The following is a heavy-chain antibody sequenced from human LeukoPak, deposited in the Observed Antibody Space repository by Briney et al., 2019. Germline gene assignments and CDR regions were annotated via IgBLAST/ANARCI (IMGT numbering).Heavy chain of an antibody. CDR3: ARGRTVGYCSGGSCRDETFDP. CDR2: INPSGGST. V-gene: IGHV1-46*01. CDR1: GYTFTSYY. Sequence: ASVKVSCKASGYTFTSYYMHWVRQAPGQGLEWMGVINPSGGSTSYAQKFQGRVTMTTDTSTSTAYMELRSLRSDDTAVYYCARGRTVGYCSGGSCRDETFDPWGQGTLVTVSS. J-gene: IGHJ5*02. D-gene: IGHD2-15*01.